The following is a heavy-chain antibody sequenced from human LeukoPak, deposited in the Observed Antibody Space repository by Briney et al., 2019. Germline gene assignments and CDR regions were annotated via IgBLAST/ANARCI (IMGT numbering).Heavy chain of an antibody. CDR1: GFTLSGYE. J-gene: IGHJ2*01. CDR3: ARKTDRLGAVGRDRYFDL. V-gene: IGHV3-48*03. CDR2: ISVNGGAM. Sequence: GGSLRLSCTASGFTLSGYEMTWVRQAPGKGLEWMSYISVNGGAMHYADSVRGRFTTSRDDAKNSLYLHMNSLRVEDTAIYYCARKTDRLGAVGRDRYFDLWGRGTLITVSS. D-gene: IGHD6-13*01.